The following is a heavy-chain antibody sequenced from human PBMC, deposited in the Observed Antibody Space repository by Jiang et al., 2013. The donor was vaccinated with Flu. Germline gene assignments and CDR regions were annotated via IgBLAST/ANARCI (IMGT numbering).Heavy chain of an antibody. V-gene: IGHV4-4*02. CDR2: IYHSGST. CDR3: ASETRHYGDSEDDAFDI. CDR1: GGSISSSNW. J-gene: IGHJ3*02. Sequence: GPGLVKPSGTLSLTCAVSGGSISSSNWWSWVRQPPGKGLEWIGEIYHSGSTYYNPSLKSRVTISVDTSKNQFSLKLSSVTAADTAVYYCASETRHYGDSEDDAFDIWGQGTMVTVSS. D-gene: IGHD4-17*01.